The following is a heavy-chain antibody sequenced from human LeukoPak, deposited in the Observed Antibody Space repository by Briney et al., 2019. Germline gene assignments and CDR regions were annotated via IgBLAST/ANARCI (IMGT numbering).Heavy chain of an antibody. CDR3: ARGAVYSSSWYKFYYYYMDV. J-gene: IGHJ6*03. D-gene: IGHD6-13*01. V-gene: IGHV4-34*01. Sequence: SETLSLTCAVYGGSFSGYYWSWIRQPPGKGLEWIGEINHSGSTNYNPSLKSRVTISVDTSKNQFSLKLGSVTAADTAVYYCARGAVYSSSWYKFYYYYMDVWGKGTTVTISS. CDR2: INHSGST. CDR1: GGSFSGYY.